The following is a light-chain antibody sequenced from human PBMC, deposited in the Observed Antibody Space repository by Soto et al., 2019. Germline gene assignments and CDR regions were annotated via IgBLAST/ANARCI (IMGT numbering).Light chain of an antibody. V-gene: IGKV1-5*03. CDR1: QSISSW. Sequence: DIQMTQSPSTLSASVGDRVTITCRASQSISSWLAWYQQKPGKAPKLLIYKASSLESGVPSRFSGSGSGTEFTLTISSLQPDDFATYYCQQYNSSRGTFGQGTKLEIK. CDR2: KAS. CDR3: QQYNSSRGT. J-gene: IGKJ2*02.